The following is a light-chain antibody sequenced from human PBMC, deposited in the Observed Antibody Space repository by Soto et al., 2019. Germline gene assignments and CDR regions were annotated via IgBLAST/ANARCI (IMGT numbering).Light chain of an antibody. CDR2: ATS. Sequence: DIQMTQSPSSVSASGGDRVIITCRASQNINRWLAWYQQKPGKAPQLLIYATSTLNSGVPSRFSGSGSGTDFTLTVSSLQPEDFATYYCHQADSFPHTLGGGTRVEIK. CDR1: QNINRW. CDR3: HQADSFPHT. J-gene: IGKJ4*01. V-gene: IGKV1-12*01.